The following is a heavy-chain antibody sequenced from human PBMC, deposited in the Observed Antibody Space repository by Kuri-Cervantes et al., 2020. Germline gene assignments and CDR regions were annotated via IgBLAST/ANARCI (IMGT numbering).Heavy chain of an antibody. CDR3: ARDTDTGYDSHYFDY. J-gene: IGHJ4*02. CDR1: GGSFSGYY. V-gene: IGHV4-34*01. CDR2: INHSGST. Sequence: SCAVYGGSFSGYYWSWIRQPPGKGLEWIGEINHSGSTNYNPSLKSRVTISVDTSKNQFSLKLSSVTAADTAVYYCARDTDTGYDSHYFDYWGQGTLVTVSS. D-gene: IGHD5-12*01.